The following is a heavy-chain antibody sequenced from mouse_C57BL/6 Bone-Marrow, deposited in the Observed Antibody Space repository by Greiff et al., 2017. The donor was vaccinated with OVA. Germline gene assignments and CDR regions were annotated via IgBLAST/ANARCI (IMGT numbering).Heavy chain of an antibody. D-gene: IGHD1-1*01. CDR3: AVITTVVAPLDV. CDR1: GFTFSDYG. J-gene: IGHJ1*03. Sequence: DVMLVESGGGLVKPGGSLKLSCAASGFTFSDYGMHWVRQAPEKGLEWVAYISSGSSTIYYADTVKGRFTLSRDNAKNTLFLQLTSLRSEDTAMYYCAVITTVVAPLDVWGTGTTVTVSS. CDR2: ISSGSSTI. V-gene: IGHV5-17*01.